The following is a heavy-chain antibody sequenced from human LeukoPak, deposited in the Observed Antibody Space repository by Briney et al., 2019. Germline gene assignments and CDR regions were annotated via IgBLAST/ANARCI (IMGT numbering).Heavy chain of an antibody. Sequence: GGSLRLSCAASGFTFSTYDMSWVRQAPGKGLEWVSVISDIGSSTYYADSVKGRFTISRDNSKNTLYLQMNSLRADDTAVYYCAKAITMIVITPGYWGQGTLVTVSS. CDR2: ISDIGSST. V-gene: IGHV3-23*01. J-gene: IGHJ4*02. CDR1: GFTFSTYD. D-gene: IGHD3-22*01. CDR3: AKAITMIVITPGY.